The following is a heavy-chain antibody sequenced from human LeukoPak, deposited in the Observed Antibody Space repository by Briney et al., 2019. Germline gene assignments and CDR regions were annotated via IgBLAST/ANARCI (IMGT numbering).Heavy chain of an antibody. D-gene: IGHD2-21*02. Sequence: GGPLRLSCAASGFTFSSYSMNWVRQAPGLGLQWVAVISHDGSNKYYEDSVKGRFTISRDNSKSTLYLHLNGPRPEDTAVYYCTRSVVTTADFDYWGQGTLVTVSS. V-gene: IGHV3-30*03. J-gene: IGHJ4*02. CDR3: TRSVVTTADFDY. CDR2: ISHDGSNK. CDR1: GFTFSSYS.